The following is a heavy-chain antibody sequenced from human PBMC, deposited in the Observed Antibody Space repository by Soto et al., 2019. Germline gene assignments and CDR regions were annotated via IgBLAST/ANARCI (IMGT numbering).Heavy chain of an antibody. CDR1: GFTFSSYA. J-gene: IGHJ6*02. Sequence: GGSLRLSCAASGFTFSSYAMHWVRQAPGKGLEWVAVISYDGSNKYYADSVKGRFTISRDNSKNTLYLQMNSLRAEDTAVYYCARDDVYSYGSEGYYYYGMDVWGQGTTVTVSS. D-gene: IGHD5-18*01. CDR3: ARDDVYSYGSEGYYYYGMDV. V-gene: IGHV3-30-3*01. CDR2: ISYDGSNK.